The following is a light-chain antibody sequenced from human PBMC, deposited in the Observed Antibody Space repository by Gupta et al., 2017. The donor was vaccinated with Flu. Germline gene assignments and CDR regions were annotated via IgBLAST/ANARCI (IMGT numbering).Light chain of an antibody. CDR3: QQYNDWPRIT. J-gene: IGKJ5*01. Sequence: EIVMTQSPATLSLSPGDRATLSCRASRSISNNLAWYQQRAGQAPRLVIYGSSSRPTGVPARFSGSGSGTDFILTISSLQSEDFATYYCQQYNDWPRITFGQGTRLESK. V-gene: IGKV3-15*01. CDR2: GSS. CDR1: RSISNN.